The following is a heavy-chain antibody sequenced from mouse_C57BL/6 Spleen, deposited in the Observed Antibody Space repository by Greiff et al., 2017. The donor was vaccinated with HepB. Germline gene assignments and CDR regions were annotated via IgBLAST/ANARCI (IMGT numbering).Heavy chain of an antibody. CDR1: GFSLTSYG. V-gene: IGHV2-2*01. J-gene: IGHJ4*01. D-gene: IGHD2-3*01. CDR2: IWSGGST. Sequence: QVQLQQSGPGLVQPSQSLSITCTVSGFSLTSYGVHWVRQSPGTGLEWLGVIWSGGSTDYNAALISRLSISKDNSKSQVFFKMNSLQADDTAIYYCARKGDGAMDYWGQGTSVTVSS. CDR3: ARKGDGAMDY.